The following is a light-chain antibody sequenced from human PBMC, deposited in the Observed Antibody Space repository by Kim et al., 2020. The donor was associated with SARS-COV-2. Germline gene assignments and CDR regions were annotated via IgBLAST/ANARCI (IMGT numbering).Light chain of an antibody. J-gene: IGLJ2*01. CDR3: QSYDSSLSVVV. Sequence: QSVTISCTGSSSNIVTGYDIHWYQQLPRTAPKLLIYSNHYWPSGVPVRVSVSKSGTSASLAITGLQAEDEADYDCQSYDSSLSVVVFGGGTQLTVL. CDR2: SNH. V-gene: IGLV1-40*01. CDR1: SSNIVTGYD.